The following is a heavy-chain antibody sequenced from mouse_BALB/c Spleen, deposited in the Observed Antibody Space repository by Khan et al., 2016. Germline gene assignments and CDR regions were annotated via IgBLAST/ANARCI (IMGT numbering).Heavy chain of an antibody. CDR2: IRSKSNNYAT. V-gene: IGHV10-1*02. Sequence: EVQLVESGGGLVQPKGSLKLSCAASGFTFNTYAMNWVRQAPGKGLEWVARIRSKSNNYATYYADSVKDRFTISRDDSQSMLYQQMNNLKTEDTAMYYCVRHYYGSNWYFDVWGAGTTVTVSS. J-gene: IGHJ1*01. CDR3: VRHYYGSNWYFDV. D-gene: IGHD1-1*01. CDR1: GFTFNTYA.